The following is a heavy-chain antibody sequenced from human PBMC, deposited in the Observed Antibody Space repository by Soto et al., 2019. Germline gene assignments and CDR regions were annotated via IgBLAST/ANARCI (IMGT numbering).Heavy chain of an antibody. D-gene: IGHD6-13*01. CDR2: IIPIFGTA. V-gene: IGHV1-69*06. J-gene: IGHJ4*02. CDR1: GGTFSSYA. Sequence: ASVKVSCKASGGTFSSYAISWVRQAPGQGLEWMGGIIPIFGTANYAQKFQGRVTITADKSTSTAYMELSSLRSEDTAVYYCASPPPYSSSWYFDYWAREPWSPSPQ. CDR3: ASPPPYSSSWYFDY.